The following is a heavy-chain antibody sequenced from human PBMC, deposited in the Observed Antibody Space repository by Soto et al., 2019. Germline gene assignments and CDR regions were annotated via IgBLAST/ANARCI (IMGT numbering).Heavy chain of an antibody. CDR2: IIVIFATA. Sequence: QVQLVQSGAELKKPGSSVRVSCKASGGTFSNYAFTWVRQAPGHGLEWMGGIIVIFATANYAQKFQGRVTITADESTSTAYMELSSLRSEDTAVYYCARGNGDFVNYYFDYWGQGTPVTVSS. D-gene: IGHD4-17*01. J-gene: IGHJ4*02. CDR1: GGTFSNYA. CDR3: ARGNGDFVNYYFDY. V-gene: IGHV1-69*01.